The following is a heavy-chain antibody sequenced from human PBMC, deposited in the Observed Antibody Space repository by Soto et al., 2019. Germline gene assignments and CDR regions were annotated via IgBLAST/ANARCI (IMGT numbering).Heavy chain of an antibody. V-gene: IGHV1-46*01. CDR3: ASLIGVDVLRDY. Sequence: QVQLVQSGAEVRKPGASVKVSCKASGYSFTDYFVHWVRQAPGQGHEWMGIINPDGGTTGYAQKSQGRVTLTSDASTNTLYMELRGLTSDDTAVYYCASLIGVDVLRDYWGQGTRVTVSS. D-gene: IGHD2-21*01. CDR2: INPDGGTT. CDR1: GYSFTDYF. J-gene: IGHJ4*02.